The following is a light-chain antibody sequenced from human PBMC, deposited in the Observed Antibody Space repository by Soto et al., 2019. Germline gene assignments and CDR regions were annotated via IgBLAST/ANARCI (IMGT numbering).Light chain of an antibody. CDR3: QQYGGYQIT. Sequence: IVLTQSPATLSVSPGEGATLSCRASQSVTTRLAWYQHKPGQAPTLLISGASNRASGVPARFSGSGSGTDFTLNITRLQSEDFALYYCQQYGGYQITFGLGTKVDIK. CDR1: QSVTTR. V-gene: IGKV3D-15*01. CDR2: GAS. J-gene: IGKJ3*01.